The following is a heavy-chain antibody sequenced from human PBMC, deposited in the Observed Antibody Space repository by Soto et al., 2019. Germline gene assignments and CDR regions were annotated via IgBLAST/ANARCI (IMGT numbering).Heavy chain of an antibody. Sequence: ASVKVSCKASCYSITKPGISWVRQDNGQGLEWMGWISGYDGNTNYEQKFLGRVTMTTDTSKSTASKELRRLGYDDTAVDSCARDRGDGDTPPWGDYWGRRTLITDSS. CDR1: CYSITKPG. CDR2: ISGYDGNT. CDR3: ARDRGDGDTPPWGDY. D-gene: IGHD1-26*01. J-gene: IGHJ4*02. V-gene: IGHV1-18*01.